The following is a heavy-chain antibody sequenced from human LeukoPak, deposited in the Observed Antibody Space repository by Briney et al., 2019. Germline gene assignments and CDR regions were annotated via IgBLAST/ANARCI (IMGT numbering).Heavy chain of an antibody. CDR2: INWNGGST. CDR1: GFTFDDYG. CDR3: ARDGPLGYYFDY. Sequence: GGSLRLSCAASGFTFDDYGMSWVRQAPGKGLEWVSGINWNGGSTGYADSVKGRFTISRDNAKNSLYLQMNSLRAEDTAVYYCARDGPLGYYFDYWGQGTLVTVSS. V-gene: IGHV3-20*04. J-gene: IGHJ4*02.